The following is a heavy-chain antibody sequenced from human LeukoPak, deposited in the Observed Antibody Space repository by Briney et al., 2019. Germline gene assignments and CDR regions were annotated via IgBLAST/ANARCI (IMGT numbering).Heavy chain of an antibody. J-gene: IGHJ6*02. Sequence: SETLSLTCTVSGDSISSHYWSWTRQAPGKGLEWIGYIHHTGYTNYNPSLKSRVTIFLDTSKSQMSLKLTSVTAADTAVYYCARLNCSGGNCYYDSHGLDVWGQGTMVTVSS. CDR1: GDSISSHY. CDR2: IHHTGYT. V-gene: IGHV4-59*08. CDR3: ARLNCSGGNCYYDSHGLDV. D-gene: IGHD2-15*01.